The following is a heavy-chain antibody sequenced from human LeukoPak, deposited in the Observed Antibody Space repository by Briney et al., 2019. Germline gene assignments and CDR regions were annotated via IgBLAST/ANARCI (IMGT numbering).Heavy chain of an antibody. CDR1: GDSISPYY. CDR2: IYSGGY. CDR3: TRMSKVTTSYYYYYMDV. D-gene: IGHD4-11*01. V-gene: IGHV4-4*07. Sequence: SETLSLTCSVSGDSISPYYWSWIRQAPGKGLEWIGRIYSGGYNYNPSLKSRVTLSVDTSKNQLSLKLSSVTAADTAVYYCTRMSKVTTSYYYYYMDVWGKGTTVTVSS. J-gene: IGHJ6*03.